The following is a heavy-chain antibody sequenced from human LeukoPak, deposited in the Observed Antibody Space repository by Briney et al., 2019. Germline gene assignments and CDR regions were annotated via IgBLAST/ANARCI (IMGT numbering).Heavy chain of an antibody. Sequence: PGGSLRLSCAASGFTFGSYGMSWVRQAPGKGLEWVSAISGSGGSTWYADSVKGRFTISRDNSKNTLYVQMNSLRAEETAVYYCAASQDVGAYYFDYWGQGTLVTVSS. V-gene: IGHV3-23*01. CDR1: GFTFGSYG. CDR3: AASQDVGAYYFDY. CDR2: ISGSGGST. D-gene: IGHD3-16*01. J-gene: IGHJ4*02.